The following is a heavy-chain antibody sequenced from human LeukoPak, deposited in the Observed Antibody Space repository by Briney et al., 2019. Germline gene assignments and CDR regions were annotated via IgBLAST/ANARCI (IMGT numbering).Heavy chain of an antibody. CDR2: IYYSGST. V-gene: IGHV4-59*12. Sequence: SETLSLTCTVSGGSISSYYWSWIRQPPGKGLEWIGYIYYSGSTNYNPSLKSRVTISVDTSKNQFSLKLGSVTAADTAVYYCASTVDTAMGIDYWGQGTLVTVSS. J-gene: IGHJ4*02. CDR3: ASTVDTAMGIDY. CDR1: GGSISSYY. D-gene: IGHD5-18*01.